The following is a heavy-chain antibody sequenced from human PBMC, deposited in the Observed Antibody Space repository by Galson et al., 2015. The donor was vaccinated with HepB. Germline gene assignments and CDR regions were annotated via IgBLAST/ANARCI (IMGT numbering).Heavy chain of an antibody. J-gene: IGHJ5*02. Sequence: SLRLSCAASGFTFSSYWMSWVRQAPGKGLEWVANIKQDGSEKYYVDSVKGRFTISRDNAKNSLYLQMNSLRAEDTAVYYCARDPEKDYGLNWFDPWGQGTLVTVSS. CDR3: ARDPEKDYGLNWFDP. D-gene: IGHD4-17*01. CDR2: IKQDGSEK. V-gene: IGHV3-7*01. CDR1: GFTFSSYW.